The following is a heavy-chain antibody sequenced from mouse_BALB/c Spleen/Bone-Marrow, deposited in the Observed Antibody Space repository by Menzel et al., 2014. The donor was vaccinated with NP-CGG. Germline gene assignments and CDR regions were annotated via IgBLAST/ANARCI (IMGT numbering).Heavy chain of an antibody. V-gene: IGHV14-3*02. Sequence: VQLQHSGAELVKPGASVKLSCAASGFNIKDTYMHWVKQRPEQGLEWIGRIDPANGNTKYDPKFQGKATITADTSSNTAYLQLSSLTSEDTAVYYCASYDYGYYFDYWGQGTTLTVSS. CDR1: GFNIKDTY. CDR3: ASYDYGYYFDY. D-gene: IGHD2-4*01. J-gene: IGHJ2*01. CDR2: IDPANGNT.